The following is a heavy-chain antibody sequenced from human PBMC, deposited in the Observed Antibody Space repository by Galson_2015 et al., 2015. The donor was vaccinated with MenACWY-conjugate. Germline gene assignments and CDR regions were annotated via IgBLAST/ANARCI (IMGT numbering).Heavy chain of an antibody. CDR3: ARHPPGGRGMDV. CDR1: GYSFTNYW. J-gene: IGHJ6*02. D-gene: IGHD1-26*01. Sequence: QSGAEVKKPGESLTISCTGSGYSFTNYWIGWVRQMPGKGLEWMGLISPYDSNIRYSPPFQGQVTISADKSISTAYLQWSSLKASDTAMYYCARHPPGGRGMDVWGQGTTVTVSS. CDR2: ISPYDSNI. V-gene: IGHV5-51*01.